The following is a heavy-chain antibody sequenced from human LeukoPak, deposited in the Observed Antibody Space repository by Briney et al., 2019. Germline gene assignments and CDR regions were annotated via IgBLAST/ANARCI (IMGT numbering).Heavy chain of an antibody. CDR1: GFTFSGNW. CDR2: IKQDGSEK. J-gene: IGHJ4*02. CDR3: AXDXGYXSGGNCYSVIDY. V-gene: IGHV3-7*01. D-gene: IGHD2-15*01. Sequence: PGGSLRLSCAASGFTFSGNWMNWVRQAPGKGLEWVANIKQDGSEKYYMDSVKGRFTISRDNAKNSLYLQMNSLGAEDTAVYYCAXDXGYXSGGNCYSVIDYWGQGTLVTVSS.